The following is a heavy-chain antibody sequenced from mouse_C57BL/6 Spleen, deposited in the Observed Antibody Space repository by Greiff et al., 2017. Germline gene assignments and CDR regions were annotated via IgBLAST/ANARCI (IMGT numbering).Heavy chain of an antibody. V-gene: IGHV3-6*01. J-gene: IGHJ2*01. Sequence: EVKLEESGPGLVKPSQSLSLTCSVTGYSITSGYYWNWIRQFPGNKLEWMGYISYDGSNKYNPSLKNRISITRDTTKNQFFLKLNSVTTEDTATYYCARGGIYYYGSLDYWGQGTTLTVSS. D-gene: IGHD1-1*01. CDR3: ARGGIYYYGSLDY. CDR2: ISYDGSN. CDR1: GYSITSGYY.